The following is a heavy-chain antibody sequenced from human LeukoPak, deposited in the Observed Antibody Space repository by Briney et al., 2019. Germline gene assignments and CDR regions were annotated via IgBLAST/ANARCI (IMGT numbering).Heavy chain of an antibody. Sequence: SETLSLTCTVSGGSISSYYWSWIRQPPGKGLEWIGYIYYSGSTNYNPSLKSRVTISVDASKNQFSLKLSSVTAADTAVYYCARESGSGVDYWGQGTLVTVSS. CDR3: ARESGSGVDY. CDR2: IYYSGST. V-gene: IGHV4-59*01. D-gene: IGHD2-15*01. J-gene: IGHJ4*02. CDR1: GGSISSYY.